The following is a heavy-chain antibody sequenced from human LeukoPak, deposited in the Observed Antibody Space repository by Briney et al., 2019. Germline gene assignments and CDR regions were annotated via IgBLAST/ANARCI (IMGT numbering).Heavy chain of an antibody. CDR2: ISSSSSYI. J-gene: IGHJ4*02. CDR3: ARVGSTWYFDY. V-gene: IGHV3-21*01. D-gene: IGHD6-13*01. Sequence: GGSLRLSCAASGFTFSSHSMNWVRQAPGKGLEWVSSISSSSSYIYHADSVKGRFTISRDNAKNSLFLQMNSLRAEDTAVYYCARVGSTWYFDYWGQGILVTVSS. CDR1: GFTFSSHS.